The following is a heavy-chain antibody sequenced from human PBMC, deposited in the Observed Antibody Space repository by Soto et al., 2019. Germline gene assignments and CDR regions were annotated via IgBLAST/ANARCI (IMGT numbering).Heavy chain of an antibody. Sequence: QVQLQESGPGLVKPSETLSLTCTVSGGSVSSGSYYWSWIRQPPGKGLEWIGYIYYSGSTNYNASLKSRVTISVDTSKNQFSLKLSSVTAADTAVYYCARYNDFWSGDDYWGQGTLVTVSS. D-gene: IGHD3-3*01. J-gene: IGHJ4*02. V-gene: IGHV4-61*01. CDR1: GGSVSSGSYY. CDR2: IYYSGST. CDR3: ARYNDFWSGDDY.